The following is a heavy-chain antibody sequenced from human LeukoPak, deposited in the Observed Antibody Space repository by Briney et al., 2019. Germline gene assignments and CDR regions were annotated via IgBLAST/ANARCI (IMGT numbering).Heavy chain of an antibody. CDR3: AKDPAGAPEYYFDY. Sequence: GRSLRLSCAASGFTFSSYGMHWVRPAPGKGLEWVAVISYDGSNKYYADSVKGRFTISRDNSKNTLYLQMNSLRAEDTAVYYCAKDPAGAPEYYFDYWGQGTLVTVSS. CDR2: ISYDGSNK. V-gene: IGHV3-30*18. J-gene: IGHJ4*02. D-gene: IGHD1-14*01. CDR1: GFTFSSYG.